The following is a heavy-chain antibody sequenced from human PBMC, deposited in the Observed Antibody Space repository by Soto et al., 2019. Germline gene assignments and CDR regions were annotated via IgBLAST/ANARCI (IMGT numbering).Heavy chain of an antibody. CDR2: ISGSGGST. D-gene: IGHD3-22*01. CDR3: AKRPTYYYDSSGYYFDY. CDR1: GFTFSSYA. J-gene: IGHJ4*02. Sequence: GGSLRLSCAASGFTFSSYAMSWVRQAPGKGLEWVSAISGSGGSTYYADSVKGRFTISRDNSKNTPFLQMNSLRAEDTAVYYCAKRPTYYYDSSGYYFDYWGQGTLVTVSS. V-gene: IGHV3-23*01.